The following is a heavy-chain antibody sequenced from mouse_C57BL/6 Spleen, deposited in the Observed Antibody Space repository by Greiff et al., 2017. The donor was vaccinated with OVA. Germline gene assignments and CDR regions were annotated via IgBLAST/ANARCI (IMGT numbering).Heavy chain of an antibody. V-gene: IGHV5-4*03. J-gene: IGHJ2*01. Sequence: EVMLVESGGGLVKPGGSLKLSCAASGFTFSSYAMSWVRQTPEKRLEWVATISDGGSYTYYPDNVKGRFTISRDNAKNNLYLQMSHLKSEDTAIYYCASLTGADYWGQGTTLTVSS. CDR2: ISDGGSYT. CDR3: ASLTGADY. CDR1: GFTFSSYA. D-gene: IGHD4-1*01.